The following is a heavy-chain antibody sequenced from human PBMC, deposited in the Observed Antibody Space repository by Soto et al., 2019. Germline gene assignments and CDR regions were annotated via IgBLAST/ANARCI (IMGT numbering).Heavy chain of an antibody. CDR2: IYHSGST. Sequence: SETLSLTCTVSGYSISSGYYWGWIRQPPGKGLEWIGSIYHSGSTYYNPSLKSRVTISVDTSKNQFSLKLGSVTAADTAVYYCARGGYYDILTGYYAFDIWGQGTMVTVSS. CDR1: GYSISSGYY. V-gene: IGHV4-38-2*02. D-gene: IGHD3-9*01. J-gene: IGHJ3*02. CDR3: ARGGYYDILTGYYAFDI.